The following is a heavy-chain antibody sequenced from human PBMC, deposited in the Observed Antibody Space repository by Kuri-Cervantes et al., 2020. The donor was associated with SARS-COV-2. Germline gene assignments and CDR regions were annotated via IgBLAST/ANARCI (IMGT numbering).Heavy chain of an antibody. J-gene: IGHJ4*02. D-gene: IGHD3-3*01. CDR1: GGSISSSSYY. CDR2: IYYSGST. CDR3: ARQDFKREIDC. Sequence: GSLRLSCTVSGGSISSSSYYWGWIRQPPGKGLEWIGSIYYSGSTYYNPSLKSRVTISVDTSKNQFSLKLSSVTAADTAVYYCARQDFKREIDCWGQGTLVTVSS. V-gene: IGHV4-39*01.